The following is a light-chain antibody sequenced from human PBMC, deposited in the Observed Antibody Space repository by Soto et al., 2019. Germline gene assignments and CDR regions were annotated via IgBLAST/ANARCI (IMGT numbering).Light chain of an antibody. CDR1: SSVVGRYDY. CDR2: DVT. Sequence: QSVLTQPRSVSASPGQSVTTSCTGTSSVVGRYDYVSWYQQHPGKAPKLIVYDVTERPSGVPDRFSGSKSGNTASLTISGLQAEDEADYSCCSFAGSYSYVFGTGTKVTVL. CDR3: CSFAGSYSYV. J-gene: IGLJ1*01. V-gene: IGLV2-11*01.